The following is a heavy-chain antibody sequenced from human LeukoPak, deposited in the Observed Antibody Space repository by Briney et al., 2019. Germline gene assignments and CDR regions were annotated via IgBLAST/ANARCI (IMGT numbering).Heavy chain of an antibody. J-gene: IGHJ2*01. CDR3: ARDFQRTQWYFDL. Sequence: SETLSLTCTVSGGSISSGGYYWSWIRQHPGKGLGWIGYIYYSGSTYYNPSLKSRITISVDTSKNQFSLKLSSVTAADTAVYYCARDFQRTQWYFDLWGRGTLVTVSS. V-gene: IGHV4-31*03. CDR1: GGSISSGGYY. CDR2: IYYSGST.